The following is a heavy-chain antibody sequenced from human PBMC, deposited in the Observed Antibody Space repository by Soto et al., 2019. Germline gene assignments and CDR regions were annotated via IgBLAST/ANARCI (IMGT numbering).Heavy chain of an antibody. V-gene: IGHV1-18*01. Sequence: VSGGVCGKASFYTVTSSGINWVRQAPGQGLERMGWSSTYNGNKNSPQTIQGRVTMTADTSTSTAYMELRSLRSTDTAVYYCARELRYASGDDGFDYLYARDDWGQGTRVTVAS. J-gene: IGHJ6*01. D-gene: IGHD3-16*01. CDR3: ARELRYASGDDGFDYLYARDD. CDR1: FYTVTSSG. CDR2: SSTYNGNK.